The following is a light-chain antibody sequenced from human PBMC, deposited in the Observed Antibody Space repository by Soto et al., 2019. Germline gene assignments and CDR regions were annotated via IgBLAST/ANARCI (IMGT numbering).Light chain of an antibody. CDR2: DAS. CDR1: QDINKN. CDR3: QQYESLPLT. J-gene: IGKJ5*01. V-gene: IGKV1-33*01. Sequence: DIHITHSPSSLTPSLVDRVTITCQASQDINKNLIWYQQKPGKAPKLLIYDASDLETGVPSRFSGSGSGTGFTFTISSLQPEDFATYYCQQYESLPLTFGQGTRLEIK.